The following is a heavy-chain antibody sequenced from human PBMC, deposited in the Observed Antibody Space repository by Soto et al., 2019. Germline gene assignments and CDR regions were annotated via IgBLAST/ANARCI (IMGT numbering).Heavy chain of an antibody. J-gene: IGHJ4*02. D-gene: IGHD2-2*01. Sequence: EVQLVESGGGLVQPGGSLRLSCAASGFSFSSYWMSWVRQVPGKGLEWVANIKPDGSEIYYVDSVKGRFTISRDNAKNSVYLQMNSLSAEDTAMYHCARSISAISGDNWGQGTLVTVSS. CDR2: IKPDGSEI. CDR3: ARSISAISGDN. CDR1: GFSFSSYW. V-gene: IGHV3-7*05.